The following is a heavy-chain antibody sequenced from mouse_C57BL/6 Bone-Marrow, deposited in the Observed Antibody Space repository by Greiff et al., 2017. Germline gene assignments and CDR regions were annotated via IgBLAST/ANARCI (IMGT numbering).Heavy chain of an antibody. CDR1: GFTFSDFY. J-gene: IGHJ4*01. Sequence: EVKLMESGGGLVQSGRSLRLSCATSGFTFSDFYMEWVRQAPGKGLEWIAASRNKANDYTTDYSASVKGRFIVSRDTSQSILYLQMNDLRAEDTAIYYCARDPSTTVVGPYAMDYWGQGTSVTVSS. CDR3: ARDPSTTVVGPYAMDY. V-gene: IGHV7-1*01. D-gene: IGHD1-1*01. CDR2: SRNKANDYTT.